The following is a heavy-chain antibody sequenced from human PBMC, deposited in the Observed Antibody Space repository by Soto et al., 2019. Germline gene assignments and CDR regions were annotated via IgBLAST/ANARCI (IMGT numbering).Heavy chain of an antibody. CDR3: AKTLITGTTYYYYGMDV. V-gene: IGHV3-30*18. CDR1: GFTFSSYG. CDR2: ISYDGSNK. D-gene: IGHD1-20*01. Sequence: QVQLVESGGGVVQPGRSLRLSCAASGFTFSSYGTHWVRQAPGKGLEWVAVISYDGSNKYYADSVKGRFTISRDNSKNTLYLQMNSLRAEDTAVYYCAKTLITGTTYYYYGMDVWGQGTTVTVSS. J-gene: IGHJ6*02.